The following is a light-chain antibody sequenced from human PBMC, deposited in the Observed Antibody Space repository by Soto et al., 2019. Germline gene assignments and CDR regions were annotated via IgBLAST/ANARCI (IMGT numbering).Light chain of an antibody. V-gene: IGKV1-39*01. CDR3: QQSYSIPWT. Sequence: DIQMTQSPSSLSASVGDRVTITCRASQCISNYLNWYQQRPGKAPELLIYAASSLQSGVPSRFSGSGPGTDFTLTISSLQPEDFATYNCQQSYSIPWTFGQGTKVEIK. CDR2: AAS. J-gene: IGKJ1*01. CDR1: QCISNY.